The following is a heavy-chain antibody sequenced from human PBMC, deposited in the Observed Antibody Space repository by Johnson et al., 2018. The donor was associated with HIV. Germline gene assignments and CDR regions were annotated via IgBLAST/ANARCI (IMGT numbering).Heavy chain of an antibody. D-gene: IGHD3-10*01. CDR3: AVLWFGDLWAFDI. CDR1: EFTFSAHD. J-gene: IGHJ3*02. V-gene: IGHV3-13*01. CDR2: IGLSGNT. Sequence: VQLVESGGGLVQPGGSLRLSCAASEFTFSAHDMHWVRQTAGKGLEWVSGIGLSGNTNYPGSVKGRFTISRENVKNFVYLQMNSLRAEDTALYYCAVLWFGDLWAFDIWGQGTKVTVSS.